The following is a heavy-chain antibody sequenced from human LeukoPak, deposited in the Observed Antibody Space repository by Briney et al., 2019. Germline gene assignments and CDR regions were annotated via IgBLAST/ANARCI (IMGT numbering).Heavy chain of an antibody. CDR1: GGTFSSYA. CDR3: ASEGAYYYDSIHFDY. V-gene: IGHV1-69*05. D-gene: IGHD3-22*01. CDR2: IIPIFGTA. Sequence: SVKVSCKASGGTFSSYAISWVRQAPGQGLEWRGGIIPIFGTANYAQKFQGRVTITTDESTSTAYMELSSLRSEDTAVHYCASEGAYYYDSIHFDYWGQGTLVTVSS. J-gene: IGHJ4*02.